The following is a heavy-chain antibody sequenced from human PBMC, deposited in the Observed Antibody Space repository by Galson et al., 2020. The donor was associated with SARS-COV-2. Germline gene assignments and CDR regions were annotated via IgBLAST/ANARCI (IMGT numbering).Heavy chain of an antibody. CDR1: GFTFSSYG. J-gene: IGHJ6*02. CDR3: AREGDCTNGVCYGRDV. Sequence: TGGSLRLSCAASGFTFSSYGMHWVRQAPGNGLEWVAVIWYDGSNKYYADSVKGRFTIPRDNSKNTRYLQMNSLRAEDTAVYYCAREGDCTNGVCYGRDVWGQGTTVTVSS. V-gene: IGHV3-33*01. D-gene: IGHD2-8*01. CDR2: IWYDGSNK.